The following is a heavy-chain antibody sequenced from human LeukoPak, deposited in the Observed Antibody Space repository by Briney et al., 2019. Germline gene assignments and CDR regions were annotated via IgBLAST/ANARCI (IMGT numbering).Heavy chain of an antibody. CDR1: GFTFSTSG. CDR2: IWYDGSNK. J-gene: IGHJ4*02. Sequence: GRSLRLSCAASGFTFSTSGMHWVRQAPGKGLEWVAVIWYDGSNKYYADSVKGRFTISRDNSKNTLDLQMNSLRAEDTAVYYCASGPYSSRSPQPDWGQGTLVTVSS. V-gene: IGHV3-33*01. CDR3: ASGPYSSRSPQPD. D-gene: IGHD6-19*01.